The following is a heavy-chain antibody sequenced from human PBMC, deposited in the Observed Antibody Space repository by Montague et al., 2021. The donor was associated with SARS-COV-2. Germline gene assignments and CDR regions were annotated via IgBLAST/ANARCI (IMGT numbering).Heavy chain of an antibody. J-gene: IGHJ6*02. V-gene: IGHV4-59*01. CDR2: IYYSGST. CDR1: GGSISSYY. Sequence: SETLSLTCTVSGGSISSYYWSWIRQPPGKGLEWIGYIYYSGSTNYNPSXXSRVTISVDTSKNQFSLKLSSVTAADTAVYYCAGHSTYSRCLGINYCYYGMDVWGQGTTVTVSS. D-gene: IGHD6-13*01. CDR3: AGHSTYSRCLGINYCYYGMDV.